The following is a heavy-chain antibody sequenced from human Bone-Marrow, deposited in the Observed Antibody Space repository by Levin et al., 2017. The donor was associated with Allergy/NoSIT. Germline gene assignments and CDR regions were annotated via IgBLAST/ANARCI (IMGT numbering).Heavy chain of an antibody. CDR3: AKDKFSTIGDAFDI. Sequence: PGGSLRLSCAASGFTFSSYVMSWVRQAPGKGLEWVSLITGSGGSTYYIDSVEGRFTISRDNPKNTLFLQMNNLRAEDSAIYYCAKDKFSTIGDAFDIWGQGTMVTVSS. D-gene: IGHD3-16*01. J-gene: IGHJ3*02. CDR2: ITGSGGST. V-gene: IGHV3-23*01. CDR1: GFTFSSYV.